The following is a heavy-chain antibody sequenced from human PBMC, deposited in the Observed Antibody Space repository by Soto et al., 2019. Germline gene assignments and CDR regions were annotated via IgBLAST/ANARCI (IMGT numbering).Heavy chain of an antibody. V-gene: IGHV1-69*13. CDR2: IIPIFGTA. J-gene: IGHJ6*04. Sequence: ASVKVSCKASGGTFSSYAISWVRQAPGQGLERMGGIIPIFGTANYAQKFQGRVTITADESTSTAYMELSSLRSEDTAVYYFARDSSGYDPEPGMDVWGKGTTVTVSS. CDR3: ARDSSGYDPEPGMDV. CDR1: GGTFSSYA. D-gene: IGHD5-12*01.